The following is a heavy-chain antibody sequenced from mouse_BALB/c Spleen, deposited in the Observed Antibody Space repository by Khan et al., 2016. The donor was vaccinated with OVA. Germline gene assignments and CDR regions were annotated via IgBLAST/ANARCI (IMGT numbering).Heavy chain of an antibody. CDR3: AREVRRHYYAMDY. J-gene: IGHJ4*01. D-gene: IGHD2-14*01. Sequence: QVQLQQPGTELVRPGASVKLSCKASGYTFTNYWINWVKQRPGQGLEWIGNIYPSDSYTNYNQKFKDKATLTVDESSSTAYMHLSSPTSEDSAVYYCAREVRRHYYAMDYWGQGTSVTVSS. CDR2: IYPSDSYT. CDR1: GYTFTNYW. V-gene: IGHV1-69*02.